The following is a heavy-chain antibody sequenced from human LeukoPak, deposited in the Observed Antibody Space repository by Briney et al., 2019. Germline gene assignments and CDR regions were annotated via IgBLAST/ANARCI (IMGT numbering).Heavy chain of an antibody. D-gene: IGHD2-2*01. J-gene: IGHJ4*02. CDR3: ARDLVVPAAIL. Sequence: ASVKVSCKVSGYTLTELSMHWVRQAPGQGLEWMGIINPSGGSTSYAQKFQGRVTMTRDTSTSTVYMELSSLRSEDTAVYYCARDLVVPAAILWGQGTLVTVSS. V-gene: IGHV1-46*01. CDR2: INPSGGST. CDR1: GYTLTELS.